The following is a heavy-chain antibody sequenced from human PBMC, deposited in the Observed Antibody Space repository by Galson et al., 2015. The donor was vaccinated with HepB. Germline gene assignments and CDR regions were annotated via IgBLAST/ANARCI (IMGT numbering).Heavy chain of an antibody. V-gene: IGHV3-23*01. J-gene: IGHJ4*02. D-gene: IGHD3-22*01. CDR2: ITSNGGRT. Sequence: ASGFTFSRYAMTWVRQAPGKGLEWVSSITSNGGRTFYTDSVKGRFTISRDNSRNTVVLQLSSLRPEDTAVYYCAKDGMMVSNNPYQLHFWGQGTLVSVSS. CDR3: AKDGMMVSNNPYQLHF. CDR1: GFTFSRYA.